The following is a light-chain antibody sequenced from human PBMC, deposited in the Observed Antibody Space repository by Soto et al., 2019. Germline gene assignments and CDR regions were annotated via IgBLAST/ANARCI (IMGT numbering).Light chain of an antibody. CDR3: LQDYNYPLT. Sequence: GARVTITCRASQGIRNDLGWYQQKPGKAPKLLIYAASSLQSGVPSRFSGSGSGTDFTLTISSLQPEDFATYYCLQDYNYPLTFGGGTKVDIK. J-gene: IGKJ4*01. V-gene: IGKV1-6*01. CDR2: AAS. CDR1: QGIRND.